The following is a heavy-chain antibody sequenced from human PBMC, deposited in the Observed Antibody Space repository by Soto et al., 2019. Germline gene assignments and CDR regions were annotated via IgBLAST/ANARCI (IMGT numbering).Heavy chain of an antibody. V-gene: IGHV4-59*12. CDR3: ARDFQVTRGYYYGMDV. D-gene: IGHD4-4*01. Sequence: SETLSLTCTVSRGSINGYYWSWIRQPPGRGLEWIGYIYYTGSTSYNPSLESRVTISVDTSKNQLSLKLSSVTAADTAVYYCARDFQVTRGYYYGMDVWGQGTTVTVSS. J-gene: IGHJ6*02. CDR1: RGSINGYY. CDR2: IYYTGST.